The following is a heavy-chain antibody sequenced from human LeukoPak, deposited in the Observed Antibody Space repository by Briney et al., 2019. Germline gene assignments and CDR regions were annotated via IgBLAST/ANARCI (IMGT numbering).Heavy chain of an antibody. CDR3: ATTPFYYFDY. V-gene: IGHV3-23*01. J-gene: IGHJ4*02. Sequence: GGSLRLSCAASGFTFSSYAMSWVRQAPGKGLEWVSAISGSGGSTYYADSVKGRFTIPRDNSKNTLYLQMNSLRAEDTAVYYCATTPFYYFDYWGQGTLVTVPS. CDR1: GFTFSSYA. CDR2: ISGSGGST.